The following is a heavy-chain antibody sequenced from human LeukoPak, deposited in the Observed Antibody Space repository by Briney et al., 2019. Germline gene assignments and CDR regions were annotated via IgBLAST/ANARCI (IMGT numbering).Heavy chain of an antibody. CDR2: ITGSGAHT. V-gene: IGHV3-23*01. CDR3: APRLSSTWYYFDY. J-gene: IGHJ4*02. CDR1: GFTFTSYA. D-gene: IGHD6-13*01. Sequence: GGSLILSCAASGFTFTSYAMNWVRQAPGKPLEWVSAITGSGAHTFYADSVRGRFTVSRDNSKNALYLQMNSLRAEDTAFYYCAPRLSSTWYYFDYWGQGTLVTVSS.